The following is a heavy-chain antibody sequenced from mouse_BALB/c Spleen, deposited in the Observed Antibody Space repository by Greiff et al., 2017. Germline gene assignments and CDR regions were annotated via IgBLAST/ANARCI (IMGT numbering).Heavy chain of an antibody. D-gene: IGHD2-1*01. CDR3: ARDGNYEFAY. Sequence: EVQGVESGGDLVKPGGSLKLSCAASGFTFSSYGMSWVRQTPDKRLEWVATISSGGSYTYYPDSVKGPFTISRDNAKNTLYLQMSSLKSEDTAMYYCARDGNYEFAYWGQGTLVTVSA. CDR2: ISSGGSYT. CDR1: GFTFSSYG. J-gene: IGHJ3*01. V-gene: IGHV5-6*01.